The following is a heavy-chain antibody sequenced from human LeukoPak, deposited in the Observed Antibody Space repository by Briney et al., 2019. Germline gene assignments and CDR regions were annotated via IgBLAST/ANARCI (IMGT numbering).Heavy chain of an antibody. CDR1: GGSISSGGYY. CDR2: IYYSGST. Sequence: SQTLSLTCTVSGGSISSGGYYWSWIRQHPGKGLEWIGYIYYSGSTYYNPSLKSRVTISVDTSKNQFSLKLSSVTAADTAVYYCAGKYGNSGYYDDYWGQGTLVTVSS. D-gene: IGHD3-22*01. J-gene: IGHJ4*02. V-gene: IGHV4-31*03. CDR3: AGKYGNSGYYDDY.